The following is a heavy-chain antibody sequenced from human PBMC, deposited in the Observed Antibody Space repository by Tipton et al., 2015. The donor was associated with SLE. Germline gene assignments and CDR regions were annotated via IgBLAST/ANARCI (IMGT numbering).Heavy chain of an antibody. CDR1: GGSISSSSYY. CDR2: IYYSGST. J-gene: IGHJ1*01. Sequence: LRLSCTVSGGSISSSSYYWGWIRQPPGKGLEWIGSIYYSGSTYYNPSLKSRVTISVDTSKNQFSLKLSSVTAADTAVYYCARGEGSSSAEYFQHWGQGTLVTVSS. CDR3: ARGEGSSSAEYFQH. V-gene: IGHV4-39*07. D-gene: IGHD6-6*01.